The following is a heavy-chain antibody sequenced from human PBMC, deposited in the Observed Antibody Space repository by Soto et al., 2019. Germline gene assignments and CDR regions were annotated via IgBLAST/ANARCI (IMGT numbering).Heavy chain of an antibody. CDR3: ARKFAPEFFDS. Sequence: GESLKMPCMTSGYTFTIYCIPWLRPMLEKGLEWMRIIYPGDSNNTYSPPFKAQVTFTLDNSNNTPNPQLASLEASDPDLDFWARKFAPEFFDSWGQGTLVTVS. CDR1: GYTFTIYC. V-gene: IGHV5-51*01. CDR2: IYPGDSNN. J-gene: IGHJ4*02.